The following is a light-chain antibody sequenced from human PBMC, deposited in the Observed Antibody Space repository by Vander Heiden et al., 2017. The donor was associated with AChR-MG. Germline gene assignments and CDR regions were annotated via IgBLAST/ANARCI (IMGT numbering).Light chain of an antibody. V-gene: IGKV1-27*01. CDR1: QAIRNY. CDR3: QKYNSAPFT. CDR2: GAS. Sequence: DIQMTQSPSSLSASVGDRVTITCRASQAIRNYLAWYQQKPGKVPELLIFGASTLQPGVPSRFSGSGSGTEFTLTISSLHPEDVGTYYCQKYNSAPFTFGPGTKVDIK. J-gene: IGKJ3*01.